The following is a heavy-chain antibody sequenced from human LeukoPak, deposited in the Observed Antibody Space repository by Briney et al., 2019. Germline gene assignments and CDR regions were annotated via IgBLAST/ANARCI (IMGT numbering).Heavy chain of an antibody. CDR2: INPSGGST. CDR1: GYTFTSYY. CDR3: ARVGPGLQYSGSYYGYYFDY. D-gene: IGHD1-26*01. Sequence: ASVKVSCKASGYTFTSYYMHWVRQAPGQGLEWMGIINPSGGSTSYAQKFQGRVTMTRDTSTSTVYMELSSLRSEDTAVYYCARVGPGLQYSGSYYGYYFDYWGQGTLVTVSS. J-gene: IGHJ4*02. V-gene: IGHV1-46*01.